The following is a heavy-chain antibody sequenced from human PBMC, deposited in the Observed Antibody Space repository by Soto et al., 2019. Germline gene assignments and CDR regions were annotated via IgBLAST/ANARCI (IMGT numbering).Heavy chain of an antibody. CDR3: AKDHHYDILTGYYGY. CDR1: GFTFSNYA. D-gene: IGHD3-9*01. CDR2: ISGSGGST. J-gene: IGHJ4*02. Sequence: GGSLRLSCAASGFTFSNYAMSWVRQGPGKGLEWVSAISGSGGSTYYADSVKGRFAIYRANSKNTLFLQMNSLRADDTAVYYCAKDHHYDILTGYYGYWGQGALVTVS. V-gene: IGHV3-23*01.